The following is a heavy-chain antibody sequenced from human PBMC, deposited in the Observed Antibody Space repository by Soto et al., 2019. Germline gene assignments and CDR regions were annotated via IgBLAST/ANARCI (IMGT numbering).Heavy chain of an antibody. V-gene: IGHV1-8*01. Sequence: ASVKVSCKASGYTFTSYDINWVRQATGQGLEWMGWMNPNSGNTGYAQKFQGRVTMTRNTSISTAYMELSSLRSEDTAVYYCARQHPYYDFWSGYYTDAFDIWGQGTMVTVSS. CDR1: GYTFTSYD. CDR3: ARQHPYYDFWSGYYTDAFDI. D-gene: IGHD3-3*01. CDR2: MNPNSGNT. J-gene: IGHJ3*02.